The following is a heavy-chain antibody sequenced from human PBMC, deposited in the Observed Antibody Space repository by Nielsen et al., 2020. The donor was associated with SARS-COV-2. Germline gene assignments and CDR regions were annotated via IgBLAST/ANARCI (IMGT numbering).Heavy chain of an antibody. CDR3: ARAPPGDYYDSSGYYYYYYYMDV. CDR2: ISYDGSNK. V-gene: IGHV3-30-3*01. J-gene: IGHJ6*03. Sequence: WIRQPPGKGLEWVAVISYDGSNKYYADSVKGRFTISRDNSKNTLYLQMNSLRAEDTAVYYCARAPPGDYYDSSGYYYYYYYMDVWGKGTTVTVSS. D-gene: IGHD3-22*01.